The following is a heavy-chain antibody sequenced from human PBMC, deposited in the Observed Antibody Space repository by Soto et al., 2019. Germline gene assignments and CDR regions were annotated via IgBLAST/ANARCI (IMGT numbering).Heavy chain of an antibody. CDR2: IIPIFGTA. J-gene: IGHJ5*02. V-gene: IGHV1-69*13. CDR3: ARDCDYYDSSGYYHQYNWFDP. Sequence: SVKVSCKASGGTFSSYAISCVRQAPGPGLEWMGGIIPIFGTANYAQKFQGRVTITADESTSTAYMELSSLRSEDTAVYYCARDCDYYDSSGYYHQYNWFDPWGQGTLVTVSS. CDR1: GGTFSSYA. D-gene: IGHD3-22*01.